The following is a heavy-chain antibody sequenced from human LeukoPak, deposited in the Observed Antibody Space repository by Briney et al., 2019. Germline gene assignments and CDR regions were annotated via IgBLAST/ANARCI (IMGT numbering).Heavy chain of an antibody. CDR2: IWYDGSNK. CDR3: TEASSGYYPLEY. J-gene: IGHJ4*02. V-gene: IGHV3-33*01. Sequence: PGGSLRLSCAASGFTFSSYGMHWVRQAPGKGLEWVAVIWYDGSNKYYADSVKGRFTISRDNSKNTLYLQMNSLIAEDTAVYYCTEASSGYYPLEYWGQGTLVTVSS. D-gene: IGHD3-22*01. CDR1: GFTFSSYG.